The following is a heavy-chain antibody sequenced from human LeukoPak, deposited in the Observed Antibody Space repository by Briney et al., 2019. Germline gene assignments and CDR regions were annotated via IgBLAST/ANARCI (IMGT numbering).Heavy chain of an antibody. D-gene: IGHD6-13*01. Sequence: SVKVSCKASGGTFSSYAISWVRQAPGQGLEWMGGIIPIFGTANYAQKFQGRVTITADKSTSTAYMELSSLRSDDTAVYYCARGNRGSSWNDAFDIWGQGTMVTVSS. V-gene: IGHV1-69*06. CDR3: ARGNRGSSWNDAFDI. CDR2: IIPIFGTA. J-gene: IGHJ3*02. CDR1: GGTFSSYA.